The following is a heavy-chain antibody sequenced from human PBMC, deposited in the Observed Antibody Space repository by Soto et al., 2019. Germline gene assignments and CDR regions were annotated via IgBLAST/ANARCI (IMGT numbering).Heavy chain of an antibody. CDR1: GFTFSSYS. V-gene: IGHV3-48*01. CDR2: ISSSSSTI. CDR3: ARRDRSGWYYFDY. J-gene: IGHJ4*02. Sequence: PGGSLRLSCAASGFTFSSYSMNWVRQAPGKGLEWVSYISSSSSTIYYADSVKGRFTISRDNAKNSLYLQMNSLRAEDTAVYYCARRDRSGWYYFDYWGQGTLVTVS. D-gene: IGHD6-19*01.